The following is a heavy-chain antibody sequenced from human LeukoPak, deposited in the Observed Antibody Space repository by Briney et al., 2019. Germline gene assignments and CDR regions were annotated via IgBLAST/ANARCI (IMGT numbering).Heavy chain of an antibody. CDR2: IYYSGST. D-gene: IGHD3-10*01. CDR3: ARGSAMVRP. V-gene: IGHV4-59*01. CDR1: GGSFSGYY. Sequence: SETLSLTCAVYGGSFSGYYWSWIRQPPGKGLEWIGYIYYSGSTNYNPSLKSRVTITIDTSKNQFSLKLNSVTAEDTAVYYCARGSAMVRPWGQGTLVTVSS. J-gene: IGHJ5*02.